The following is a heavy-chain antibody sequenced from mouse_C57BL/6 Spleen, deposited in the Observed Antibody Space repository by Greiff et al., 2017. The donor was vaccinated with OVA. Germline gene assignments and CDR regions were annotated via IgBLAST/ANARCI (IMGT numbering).Heavy chain of an antibody. CDR2: IYIGNGYN. CDR3: ARGKAMDY. J-gene: IGHJ4*01. V-gene: IGHV1-58*01. Sequence: VQLKQSGAELVRPGSSVKMSCKTSGYTFTSYGINWVKQRPGQGLEWIGYIYIGNGYNEYNETFKGKATLTSDTSSSTSYMQRSSLTAEDTAIYFGARGKAMDYWGQGTSVTVSS. CDR1: GYTFTSYG.